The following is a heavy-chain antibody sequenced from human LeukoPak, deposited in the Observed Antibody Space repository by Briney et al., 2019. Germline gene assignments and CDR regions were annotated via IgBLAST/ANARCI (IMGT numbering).Heavy chain of an antibody. CDR2: MNPNSGNT. V-gene: IGHV1-8*02. Sequence: ASVKVSCKASGYTFTSYYMHWVRQATGQGLEWMGWMNPNSGNTGYAQKFQGRVTMTRNTSISTAYMELSSLRSEDTAVYYCARIAAAGTGDYWGQGTLVTVSS. J-gene: IGHJ4*02. CDR3: ARIAAAGTGDY. D-gene: IGHD6-13*01. CDR1: GYTFTSYY.